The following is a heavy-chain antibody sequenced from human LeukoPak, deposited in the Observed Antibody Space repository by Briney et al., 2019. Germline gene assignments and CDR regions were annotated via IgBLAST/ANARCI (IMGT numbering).Heavy chain of an antibody. J-gene: IGHJ4*02. CDR2: ISGSDDI. Sequence: PGGSLRLSCAVSGFIFSSYEMNWVRHAPGKGLEWISYISGSDDIYYADSVKGRFTVSRDNAKSSLFLQMNSLRVEDTAVYYCARESAHCGGDCYDYWGQGTLVTVSS. CDR1: GFIFSSYE. CDR3: ARESAHCGGDCYDY. V-gene: IGHV3-48*03. D-gene: IGHD2-21*01.